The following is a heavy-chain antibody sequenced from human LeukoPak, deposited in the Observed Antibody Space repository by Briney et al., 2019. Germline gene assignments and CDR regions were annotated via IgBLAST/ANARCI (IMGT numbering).Heavy chain of an antibody. CDR1: GFTFTIYG. V-gene: IGHV1-18*01. J-gene: IGHJ6*02. CDR3: ARDRRGYCSGGNCFNYGMDV. D-gene: IGHD2-15*01. Sequence: GASVKVSCRGSGFTFTIYGFTWVRPAPGQGLEWMGWISGYNGNTNSAQKLQGRVTMTTDTSTSTAYMELRSLRSDDTAIYYCARDRRGYCSGGNCFNYGMDVWGQGTTVTVSS. CDR2: ISGYNGNT.